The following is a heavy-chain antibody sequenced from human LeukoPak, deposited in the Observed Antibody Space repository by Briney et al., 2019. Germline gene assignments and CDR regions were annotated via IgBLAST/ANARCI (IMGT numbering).Heavy chain of an antibody. CDR3: ARGIPLSGDYFYYYYYMDV. CDR2: MNPSSGNT. Sequence: SAVKASCKASGYTFTSYDINWVRQATGQGLEWMGWMNPSSGNTGYAQKFQGRVTMTRNTSISTAYMELSSLRSEDTAVYYCARGIPLSGDYFYYYYYMDVWGKGTTVTVSS. V-gene: IGHV1-8*01. CDR1: GYTFTSYD. J-gene: IGHJ6*03. D-gene: IGHD4-17*01.